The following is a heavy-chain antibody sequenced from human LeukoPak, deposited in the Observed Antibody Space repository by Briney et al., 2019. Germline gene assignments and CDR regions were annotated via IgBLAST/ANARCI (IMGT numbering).Heavy chain of an antibody. CDR3: ARVKGGWFDP. J-gene: IGHJ5*02. CDR2: IYYSGST. CDR1: GGSISSYY. V-gene: IGHV4-59*01. Sequence: XETLSLTCTVSGGSISSYYWSWLRQPPGKGLEWIGYIYYSGSTNYNPSLKSRVTISVDTSKNQFSLKLSSVTAADTAVYYCARVKGGWFDPWGQGTLVTVSS. D-gene: IGHD3-16*01.